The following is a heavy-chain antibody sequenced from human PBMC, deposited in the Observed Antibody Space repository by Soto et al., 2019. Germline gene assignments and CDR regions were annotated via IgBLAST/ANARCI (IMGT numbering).Heavy chain of an antibody. J-gene: IGHJ5*02. V-gene: IGHV1-46*03. D-gene: IGHD2-2*02. Sequence: ASVKVSCKASGYTFTSYYMHWVRQAPGQGLEWMGIINPSGGSTSYAQKFQGRVTMTRDTSTSTVYMELSSLRSEDTAVYYCARSKDIVVVPAAIVAPNWFDPWGQGTLVTVSS. CDR3: ARSKDIVVVPAAIVAPNWFDP. CDR2: INPSGGST. CDR1: GYTFTSYY.